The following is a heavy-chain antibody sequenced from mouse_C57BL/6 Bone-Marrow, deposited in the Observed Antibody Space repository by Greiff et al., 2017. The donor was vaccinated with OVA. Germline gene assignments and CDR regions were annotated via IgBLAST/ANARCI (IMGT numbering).Heavy chain of an antibody. CDR1: GYTFTSYG. D-gene: IGHD1-1*01. CDR2: IDPRSGNT. CDR3: ASGPDGSSYLYWYFAV. J-gene: IGHJ1*03. Sequence: QVQLQQSGAELARPGASVKLSCKASGYTFTSYGISWVKQRTGQGLEWIGEIDPRSGNTYYNEKFKGKATLTAAKSSSTAYMELRSLTSEDSAVYYYASGPDGSSYLYWYFAVWGTGTTVTVSS. V-gene: IGHV1-81*01.